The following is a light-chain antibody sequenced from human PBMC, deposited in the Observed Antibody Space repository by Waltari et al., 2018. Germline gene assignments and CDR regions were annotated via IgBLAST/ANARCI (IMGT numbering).Light chain of an antibody. J-gene: IGLJ3*02. Sequence: QSALTQPASVSGSPGQSISISCTGTSRDVGYYNYVSWYQQHPAQAPQLMIYDVTKRPSGVAKRFSGAKSGNTASLTISGLQAEDEADYYCISYTTRRLWVFGGGTQLTVL. CDR3: ISYTTRRLWV. V-gene: IGLV2-14*03. CDR2: DVT. CDR1: SRDVGYYNY.